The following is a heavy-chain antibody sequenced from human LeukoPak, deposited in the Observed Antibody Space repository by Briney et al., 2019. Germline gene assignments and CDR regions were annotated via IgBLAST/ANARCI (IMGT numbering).Heavy chain of an antibody. CDR3: AKDREGRGFNYGSYFDY. CDR1: GFSFSSFG. D-gene: IGHD5-18*01. J-gene: IGHJ4*02. Sequence: GRPLRLSCAASGFSFSSFGMHWVRQAPGKGLEWVASISYDGSEKYYAGSAKGRFTISRDNSKNTLYLQMNSLRVEDTAQYYCAKDREGRGFNYGSYFDYWGQGTPVTVSS. CDR2: ISYDGSEK. V-gene: IGHV3-30*18.